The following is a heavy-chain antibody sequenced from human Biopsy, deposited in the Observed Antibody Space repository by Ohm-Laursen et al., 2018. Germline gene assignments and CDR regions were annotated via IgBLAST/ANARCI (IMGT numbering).Heavy chain of an antibody. Sequence: TLSLTCSISGGSISGYYWNWIRQSSGKGLEWIGYIWSSGTTDYNPSLQSRVSMSLELSTDQFSLKVDSVTAADTAVYYCARVVGAATGFDQWGQGIPVTVSS. J-gene: IGHJ4*02. CDR3: ARVVGAATGFDQ. D-gene: IGHD1-26*01. CDR2: IWSSGTT. CDR1: GGSISGYY. V-gene: IGHV4-59*01.